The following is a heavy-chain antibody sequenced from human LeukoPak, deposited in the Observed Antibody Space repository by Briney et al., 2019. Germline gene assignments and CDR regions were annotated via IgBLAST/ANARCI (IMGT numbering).Heavy chain of an antibody. CDR3: ARDFTGTNWGSSGDAFDI. CDR1: GYTFTSYG. J-gene: IGHJ3*02. CDR2: ISAYNGNT. V-gene: IGHV1-18*01. Sequence: ASVKVSCKASGYTFTSYGISWVRQAPGQGLEWMGWISAYNGNTNYAQKLQGRVTMTTDTSTSTAYMELRSLRSDDTAVYYCARDFTGTNWGSSGDAFDIWGQGTMVTVSS. D-gene: IGHD1/OR15-1a*01.